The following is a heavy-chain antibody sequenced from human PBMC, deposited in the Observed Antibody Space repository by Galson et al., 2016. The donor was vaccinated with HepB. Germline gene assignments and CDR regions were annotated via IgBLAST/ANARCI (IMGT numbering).Heavy chain of an antibody. CDR1: GSSMTSSKW. Sequence: SETLSLTCSVSGSSMTSSKWWSWLRQAPGKRIEWIGEVYHGGSTNYSPSFKSRVSISVDRSKNQHSLRLSSVTAADTAVYYCAGDGNCGGDCYLATWGLGTLVTVSS. J-gene: IGHJ5*02. D-gene: IGHD2-21*01. V-gene: IGHV4-4*02. CDR2: VYHGGST. CDR3: AGDGNCGGDCYLAT.